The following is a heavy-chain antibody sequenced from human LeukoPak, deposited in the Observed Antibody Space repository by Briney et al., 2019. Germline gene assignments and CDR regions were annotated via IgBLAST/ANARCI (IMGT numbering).Heavy chain of an antibody. Sequence: GGSLRLSCAASGFTFSSYWMSWVRQAPGKGLEWVANIKQDGSEKYYVDSVKGRFTISRDNAKNSLYLQMNSLRAEDTAVHYCARVGTTTGRSNWFDPWGQGTLVTVSS. D-gene: IGHD1-1*01. CDR2: IKQDGSEK. CDR1: GFTFSSYW. CDR3: ARVGTTTGRSNWFDP. V-gene: IGHV3-7*01. J-gene: IGHJ5*02.